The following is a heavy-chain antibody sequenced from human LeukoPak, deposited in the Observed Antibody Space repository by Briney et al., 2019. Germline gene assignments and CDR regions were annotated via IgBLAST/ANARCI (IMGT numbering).Heavy chain of an antibody. D-gene: IGHD5-12*01. Sequence: ASVKVSCKASGYTFTSYDINRVRQATGQGLEWMGWMNPNSGNTGYAQKFQGRVTMTRNTSISTAYMELSSLRSEDTAVYYCARTTRGYSGYGYYYYYYMDVWGKGTTVTVSS. J-gene: IGHJ6*03. V-gene: IGHV1-8*01. CDR3: ARTTRGYSGYGYYYYYYMDV. CDR1: GYTFTSYD. CDR2: MNPNSGNT.